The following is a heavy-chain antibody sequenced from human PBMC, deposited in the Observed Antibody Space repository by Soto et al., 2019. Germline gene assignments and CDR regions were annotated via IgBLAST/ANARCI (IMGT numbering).Heavy chain of an antibody. D-gene: IGHD3-22*01. CDR3: ARGSYYYDSSGYYNY. CDR2: IYYSGST. V-gene: IGHV4-30-2*05. CDR1: GGSISSGGYS. J-gene: IGHJ4*02. Sequence: PSATLSLTCAVSGGSISSGGYSWSWIRQHPGKGLEWIGYIYYSGSTYYNPSLKSRVTISVDTSKNQFSLKLSSVTAADTAVYYCARGSYYYDSSGYYNYWGQGTLVTVSS.